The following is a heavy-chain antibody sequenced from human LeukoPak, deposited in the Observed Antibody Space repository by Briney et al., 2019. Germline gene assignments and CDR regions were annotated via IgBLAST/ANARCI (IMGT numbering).Heavy chain of an antibody. CDR3: AKGGGWLYYFDY. D-gene: IGHD6-19*01. CDR2: ISDSGGSR. J-gene: IGHJ4*02. CDR1: GFTFSSFA. Sequence: GGSLRLSCAASGFTFSSFARNWVRQPPGKGLEWVSAISDSGGSRYYADSVKGRFTHSRDNAKNTVYLQMNSLRVEATAVYYCAKGGGWLYYFDYWGQGSLVSVSS. V-gene: IGHV3-23*01.